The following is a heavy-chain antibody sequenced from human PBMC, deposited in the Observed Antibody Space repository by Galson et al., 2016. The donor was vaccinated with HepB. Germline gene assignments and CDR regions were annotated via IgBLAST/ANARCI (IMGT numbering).Heavy chain of an antibody. J-gene: IGHJ3*02. CDR2: IDSAGDT. V-gene: IGHV3-13*01. Sequence: SLRLSCAASGFTLSPYDMHWVRQVTGKGLEWVAGIDSAGDTYYAVSVKGRFTISRENAKNSLSLQMHRLRTGDTALYYCTRGWDSSGYFPHDCFDIWGQGTMVAVSS. CDR3: TRGWDSSGYFPHDCFDI. D-gene: IGHD3-22*01. CDR1: GFTLSPYD.